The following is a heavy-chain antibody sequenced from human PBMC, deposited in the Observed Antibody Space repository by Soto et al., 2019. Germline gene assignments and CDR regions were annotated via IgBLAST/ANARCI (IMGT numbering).Heavy chain of an antibody. D-gene: IGHD6-19*01. J-gene: IGHJ5*02. V-gene: IGHV1-3*01. CDR1: GYTFTSYA. CDR2: INAGNGNT. CDR3: ARVGAVAGTHWNWFDP. Sequence: QVQLVQSGAEVKKPGASVKVSCKASGYTFTSYAMHWVRQAPGQRLEWMGWINAGNGNTKYSQKFQGRVTITRDTSASPAYMELSSLRSEDTAVYYCARVGAVAGTHWNWFDPWGQGTLVTVSS.